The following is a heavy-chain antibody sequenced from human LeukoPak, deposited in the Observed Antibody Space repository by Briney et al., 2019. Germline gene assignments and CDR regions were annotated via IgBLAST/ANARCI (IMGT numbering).Heavy chain of an antibody. CDR1: GFTFSSYG. CDR3: ARDGYSKKIDY. CDR2: IWYDGSNK. J-gene: IGHJ4*02. V-gene: IGHV3-33*01. D-gene: IGHD6-13*01. Sequence: GGSVRLSCAASGFTFSSYGMHWVRQAPGKGLEWVAVIWYDGSNKYYADSVKGRFTISRDNSKNTLYLQMNSLRAEDTAVYYCARDGYSKKIDYWGQGTLVTVSS.